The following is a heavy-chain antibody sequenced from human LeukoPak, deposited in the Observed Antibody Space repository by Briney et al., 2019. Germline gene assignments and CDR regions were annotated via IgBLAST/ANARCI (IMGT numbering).Heavy chain of an antibody. D-gene: IGHD2-2*01. Sequence: SETLSLTCTVSGGSISSYYWSWIRQPPGKGLEWIGYIYYSGSTNYNPSLKNRVTISVNTTKNQFSLKLSSVTAADTAVYYCARDNIVVVPAGGYYFYGMDVWGQGTTVSVSS. CDR3: ARDNIVVVPAGGYYFYGMDV. CDR2: IYYSGST. V-gene: IGHV4-59*01. J-gene: IGHJ6*02. CDR1: GGSISSYY.